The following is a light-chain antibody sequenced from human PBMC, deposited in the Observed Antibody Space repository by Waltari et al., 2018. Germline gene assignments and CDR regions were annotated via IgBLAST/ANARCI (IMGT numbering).Light chain of an antibody. V-gene: IGLV2-14*01. Sequence: QSALTQPASVSGSPGQSITISCTGSSSDIGNYNFVSWYQQFPGKAPKTMIFEVNRRPSGVSSRFSGSKSGNTASLTISGLQAEDEADYYCCSYSSSRTFDWVFGGGTKLTVL. J-gene: IGLJ3*02. CDR2: EVN. CDR3: CSYSSSRTFDWV. CDR1: SSDIGNYNF.